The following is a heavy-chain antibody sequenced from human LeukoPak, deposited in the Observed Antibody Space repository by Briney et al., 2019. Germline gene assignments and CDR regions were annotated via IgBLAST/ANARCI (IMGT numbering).Heavy chain of an antibody. CDR1: GFTFSSYG. CDR2: ISDSAGTT. V-gene: IGHV3-23*01. Sequence: GGSLRLSCAASGFTFSSYGMSWVRQAPGKGLEWVSGISDSAGTTNYADSVKGRFSVSRDNSKNALFLQMNSLRDEDTAVYYCARGIDEHSYGPWGYWGQGTLVTVSS. D-gene: IGHD1-26*01. CDR3: ARGIDEHSYGPWGY. J-gene: IGHJ4*02.